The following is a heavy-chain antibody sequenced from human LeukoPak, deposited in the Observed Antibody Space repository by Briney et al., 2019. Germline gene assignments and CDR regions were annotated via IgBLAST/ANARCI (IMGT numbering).Heavy chain of an antibody. CDR2: ISYDGSNK. J-gene: IGHJ6*02. CDR3: ARDGRRTAMNFGMDV. V-gene: IGHV3-30-3*01. CDR1: GFTFSSYA. D-gene: IGHD5-18*01. Sequence: GRSLGLSCAASGFTFSSYAMHWVRQAPGKGLEWVAVISYDGSNKYYADSVKGRFTISRDNSKNTLYLQMNSLRAEDTAVYYCARDGRRTAMNFGMDVWGQGTTVTVSS.